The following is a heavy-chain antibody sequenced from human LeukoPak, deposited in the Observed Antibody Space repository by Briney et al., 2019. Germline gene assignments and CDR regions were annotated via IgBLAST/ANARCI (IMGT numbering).Heavy chain of an antibody. CDR2: INAGNGNT. J-gene: IGHJ5*02. V-gene: IGHV1-3*01. CDR1: GYTFTSYA. Sequence: GASVKVSRKASGYTFTSYAMHWVRQAPGQRLEWMGWINAGNGNTKYSQKFQGRVTITRDTSASTAYMELSSLRSEDTAAYYCLRFCSSTSCSADPWGQGTLVTVSS. D-gene: IGHD2-2*01. CDR3: LRFCSSTSCSADP.